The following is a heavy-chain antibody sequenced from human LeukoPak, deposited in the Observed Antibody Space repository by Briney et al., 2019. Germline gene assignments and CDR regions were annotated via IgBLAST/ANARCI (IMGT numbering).Heavy chain of an antibody. CDR1: GFTFSTYC. CDR3: ARVGARQVLEY. J-gene: IGHJ4*02. Sequence: PGGSLRLSCAASGFTFSTYCMHWVRQAPGKGPMWVSRICPDGTVTNYADSVKARFIISRDNAKNSLYLQMNSLRAEDTAVYYCARVGARQVLEYWGQGTLVTVSS. D-gene: IGHD4-17*01. CDR2: ICPDGTVT. V-gene: IGHV3-74*01.